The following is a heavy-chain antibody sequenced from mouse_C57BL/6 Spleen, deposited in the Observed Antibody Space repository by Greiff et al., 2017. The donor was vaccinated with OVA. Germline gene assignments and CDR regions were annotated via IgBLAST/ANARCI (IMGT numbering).Heavy chain of an antibody. CDR3: ARRAIYDGYLLAMDY. D-gene: IGHD2-3*01. J-gene: IGHJ4*01. Sequence: QVQLKESGAELVKPGASVKMSCKASGYTFTTYPIEWMKQNHGKSLEWIGNFHPYNDDTKYNEKFKGKATLTVEKSSSTVYLELSRLTSDDSAVYYCARRAIYDGYLLAMDYWGQGTSVTVSS. CDR2: FHPYNDDT. CDR1: GYTFTTYP. V-gene: IGHV1-47*01.